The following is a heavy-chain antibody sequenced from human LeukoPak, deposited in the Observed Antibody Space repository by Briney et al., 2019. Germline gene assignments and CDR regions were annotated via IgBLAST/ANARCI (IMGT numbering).Heavy chain of an antibody. CDR3: ASGVSGYFFDY. CDR1: GYTFTSYG. V-gene: IGHV1-18*04. J-gene: IGHJ4*02. D-gene: IGHD6-19*01. Sequence: GASVKVSCKASGYTFTSYGISWARQAPGQGLEWMGWISAYNGDTNYAQKLQGRVTMTTDTSTSTAYMELRSLRSDDTAVYYCASGVSGYFFDYWGQGTLVTVSS. CDR2: ISAYNGDT.